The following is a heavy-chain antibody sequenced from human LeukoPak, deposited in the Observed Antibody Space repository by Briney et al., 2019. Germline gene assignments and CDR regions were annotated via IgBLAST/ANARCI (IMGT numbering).Heavy chain of an antibody. D-gene: IGHD1-14*01. J-gene: IGHJ4*02. CDR1: GGSISSSSYY. CDR3: VLGIRTPYCFDY. Sequence: SETLSLTCTVSGGSISSSSYYWGWIRQPPGKGLEWIGSVYYSGSTYYNPSLKSRVTISVDTSMNQLSLKLSSVTAADTAVYYCVLGIRTPYCFDYWGQGTLVTVSS. CDR2: VYYSGST. V-gene: IGHV4-39*01.